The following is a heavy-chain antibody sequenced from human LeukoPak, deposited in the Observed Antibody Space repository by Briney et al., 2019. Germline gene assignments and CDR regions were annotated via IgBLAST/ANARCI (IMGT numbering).Heavy chain of an antibody. Sequence: GGSLRLSCVASGFTFSSYWMSWVRQAPEKGLEWVANIKQDGSAKYYVDSVKGRFTVSRDNAKNSLYLQMNSLRVEDTAVYYCARNSAVAGTGAFDIWGQGTKVTVSS. J-gene: IGHJ3*02. CDR3: ARNSAVAGTGAFDI. D-gene: IGHD6-19*01. V-gene: IGHV3-7*03. CDR2: IKQDGSAK. CDR1: GFTFSSYW.